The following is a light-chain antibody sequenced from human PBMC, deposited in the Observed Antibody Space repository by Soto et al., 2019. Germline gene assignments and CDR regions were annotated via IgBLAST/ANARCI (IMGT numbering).Light chain of an antibody. CDR3: QQYGSSPPWT. CDR2: GAS. Sequence: EIVLTQSPATLSLSPGERATLSCRASQSVSSNLAWYQQKPGQAPRLLIYGASSRATGIPDRFSGSGSGTDFTLTISRLEPEDFAVYYCQQYGSSPPWTFGQGTKVDIK. CDR1: QSVSSN. V-gene: IGKV3-20*01. J-gene: IGKJ1*01.